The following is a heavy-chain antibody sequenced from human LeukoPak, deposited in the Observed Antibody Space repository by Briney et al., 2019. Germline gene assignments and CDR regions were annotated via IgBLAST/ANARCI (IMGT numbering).Heavy chain of an antibody. Sequence: GGSLRLSCAASGFTFSSYSMNWVRQAPGKGLEWVAVIWYDGSNKYYADSVKGRFTISRDNSKNTLYLQMNSLRAEDTAVYYCAKVGFTSSVDTAMDTFDYWGQGTLVTVSS. J-gene: IGHJ4*02. CDR1: GFTFSSYS. CDR3: AKVGFTSSVDTAMDTFDY. CDR2: IWYDGSNK. D-gene: IGHD5-18*01. V-gene: IGHV3-33*06.